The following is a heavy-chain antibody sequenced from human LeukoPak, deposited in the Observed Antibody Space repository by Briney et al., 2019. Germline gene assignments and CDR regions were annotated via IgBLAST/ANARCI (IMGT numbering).Heavy chain of an antibody. CDR2: IFPSGGEI. D-gene: IGHD2-8*02. CDR3: ATYRQVLLPFEP. Sequence: GGSLRLSCAASGFTFSTFAMIWVRKPPGKGLEWVSSIFPSGGEIHYADSVRGRFTISRDNSKSTLSLQMNSLRAEDTAIYYCATYRQVLLPFEPWGQGTLVTVSS. CDR1: GFTFSTFA. V-gene: IGHV3-23*01. J-gene: IGHJ5*02.